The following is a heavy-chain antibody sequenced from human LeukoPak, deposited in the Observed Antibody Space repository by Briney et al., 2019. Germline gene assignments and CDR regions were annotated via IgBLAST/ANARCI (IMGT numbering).Heavy chain of an antibody. J-gene: IGHJ3*01. CDR1: EMSFSAYY. V-gene: IGHV4-34*01. CDR3: ARGFPPGSGSRGSHAFDV. D-gene: IGHD6-19*01. CDR2: INYGGST. Sequence: SETLSLTCAVSEMSFSAYYWDWIRQSPGKGLEWIGEINYGGSTKYTPSLEGRGTILIDTSKNQSSLKLTSVTAADTAVYYCARGFPPGSGSRGSHAFDVWGQGTMVTVSS.